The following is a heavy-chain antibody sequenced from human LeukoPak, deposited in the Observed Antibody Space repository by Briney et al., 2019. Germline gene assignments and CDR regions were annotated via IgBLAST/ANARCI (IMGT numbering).Heavy chain of an antibody. V-gene: IGHV3-21*01. J-gene: IGHJ3*02. D-gene: IGHD2-2*01. Sequence: GGSLRLSCAAARFTFSSYNMHWVRQAPGKGLEWVSSIRSSISDKYYADSVKGRFTISRDNSKNTLYLQMSSLRAEDTAVYYCVKDMPPVFDIWGQGTMVTVSS. CDR3: VKDMPPVFDI. CDR2: IRSSISDK. CDR1: RFTFSSYN.